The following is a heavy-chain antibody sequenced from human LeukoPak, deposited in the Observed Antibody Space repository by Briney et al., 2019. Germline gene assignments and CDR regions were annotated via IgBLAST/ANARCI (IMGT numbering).Heavy chain of an antibody. J-gene: IGHJ4*02. CDR3: ASGELGSGPDSFDY. CDR1: GFTFSSYS. V-gene: IGHV3-21*01. Sequence: GGSLRLSCAASGFTFSSYSMNWVRHAPGKGLEWVSSISSSSSYIYYADSVKGRFTISRDNAKNSLYLQMNSLRAEDTAVYYCASGELGSGPDSFDYWGQGTLVTVSS. D-gene: IGHD2-15*01. CDR2: ISSSSSYI.